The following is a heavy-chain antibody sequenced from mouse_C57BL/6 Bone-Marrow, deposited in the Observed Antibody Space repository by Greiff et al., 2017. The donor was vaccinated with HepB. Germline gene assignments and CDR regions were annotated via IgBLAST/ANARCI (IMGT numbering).Heavy chain of an antibody. Sequence: QVHVKQSGAELARPGASVKLSCKASGYTFTSYGISWVKQRTGQGLEWIGEIYPRSGNTYYNEKFKGKATLTADKSSSTAYMELRSLTSEDSAVYFCARDFYYGNYWFAYWGQGTLVTVSA. V-gene: IGHV1-81*01. CDR2: IYPRSGNT. J-gene: IGHJ3*01. D-gene: IGHD2-1*01. CDR1: GYTFTSYG. CDR3: ARDFYYGNYWFAY.